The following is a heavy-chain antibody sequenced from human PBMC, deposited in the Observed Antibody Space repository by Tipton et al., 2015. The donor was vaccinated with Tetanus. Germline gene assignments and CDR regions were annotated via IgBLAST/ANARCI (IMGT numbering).Heavy chain of an antibody. CDR1: GFSFRSYW. V-gene: IGHV3-7*01. D-gene: IGHD6-19*01. CDR2: IQEDGSQK. Sequence: QLVQSGGGLVQPGGSLRLSCAASGFSFRSYWMSWVRQAPGKGLEWVANIQEDGSQKYYVDSVKGRFTISRDNAKNSLYLQMNSLRVDDTAVYYCARDPPLAVPGPEFDYWGQGTLVTVSS. CDR3: ARDPPLAVPGPEFDY. J-gene: IGHJ4*02.